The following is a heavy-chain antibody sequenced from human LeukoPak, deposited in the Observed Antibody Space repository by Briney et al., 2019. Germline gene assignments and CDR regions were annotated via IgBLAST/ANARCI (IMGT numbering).Heavy chain of an antibody. CDR1: GFTFSTCA. J-gene: IGHJ4*02. V-gene: IGHV3-23*01. CDR3: VKGPIASAWSYTAY. D-gene: IGHD2-21*01. CDR2: INGNDEST. Sequence: GGSLRLSCAASGFTFSTCAMNWVRQAPGKGLEWVSAINGNDESTHYADSVKGRFTISRDNSKNTLFLQMNSLRAEDTAVYYCVKGPIASAWSYTAYWGQGTLVTVSS.